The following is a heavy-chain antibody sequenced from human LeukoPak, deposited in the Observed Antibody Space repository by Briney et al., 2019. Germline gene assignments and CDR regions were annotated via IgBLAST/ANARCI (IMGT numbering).Heavy chain of an antibody. CDR3: ARDLGYCTNGVCHTRFDY. CDR2: IYSGGTT. D-gene: IGHD2-8*01. J-gene: IGHJ4*02. V-gene: IGHV3-53*01. CDR1: GFTVSTNY. Sequence: PGGSLRLSCAASGFTVSTNYMNWVRQAPGKGLEWVSVIYSGGTTYYKDSVRGRFSISRDTSKNTLYLQMNSLRAEDTAVYYCARDLGYCTNGVCHTRFDYWGQGTLVAVSS.